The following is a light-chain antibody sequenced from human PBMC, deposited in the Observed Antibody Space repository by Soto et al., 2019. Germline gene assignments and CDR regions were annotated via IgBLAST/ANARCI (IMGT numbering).Light chain of an antibody. CDR3: AAWDDSLGGYV. CDR1: SSNIGSNT. V-gene: IGLV1-44*01. J-gene: IGLJ1*01. Sequence: QPVLTQPPSASGTPGQRVTISCSGSSSNIGSNTVNWYQQLPGTAPKLLIYSNNQRPSGVPDRFSGSKSGTSASLAISGLQSEDEADYYCAAWDDSLGGYVFGTGTKVTVL. CDR2: SNN.